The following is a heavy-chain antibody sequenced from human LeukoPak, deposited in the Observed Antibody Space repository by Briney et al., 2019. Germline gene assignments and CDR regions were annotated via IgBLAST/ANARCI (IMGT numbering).Heavy chain of an antibody. D-gene: IGHD3-10*01. V-gene: IGHV1-8*01. CDR3: ARGNGSGSYLDYYYYGMDV. J-gene: IGHJ6*02. CDR2: MNPNSGNT. CDR1: GYTFTSYD. Sequence: ASVKVSCKASGYTFTSYDINWVRQATGQGLEWMGWMNPNSGNTGYAQKFQGRVTMTRNTSISTAYMELSSLRSEDTAVYYCARGNGSGSYLDYYYYGMDVWGQGTTVTVSS.